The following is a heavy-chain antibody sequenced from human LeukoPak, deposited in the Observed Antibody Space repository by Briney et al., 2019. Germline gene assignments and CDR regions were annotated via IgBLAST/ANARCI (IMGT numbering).Heavy chain of an antibody. Sequence: PGESLRLSCAASGFTVSSNYMSWVRQAPGKGLEWVSVIYSGGSTYYADSVKGRFTISRDNSKNTLYLQMNSLRAEDTAVYYCSGLITMVRGVTYWGQGTLVTVSS. CDR1: GFTVSSNY. CDR2: IYSGGST. D-gene: IGHD3-10*01. CDR3: SGLITMVRGVTY. J-gene: IGHJ4*02. V-gene: IGHV3-53*01.